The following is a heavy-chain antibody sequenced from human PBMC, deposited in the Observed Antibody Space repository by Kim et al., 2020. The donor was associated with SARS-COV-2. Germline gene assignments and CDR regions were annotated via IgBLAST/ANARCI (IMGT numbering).Heavy chain of an antibody. CDR3: ARDCSSTSCYSNFDY. V-gene: IGHV1-69*01. D-gene: IGHD2-2*01. Sequence: QKFQGRVTSTADESTSTAYMELSSLRAEDTAVYYCARDCSSTSCYSNFDYWGQGTLVTVSS. J-gene: IGHJ4*02.